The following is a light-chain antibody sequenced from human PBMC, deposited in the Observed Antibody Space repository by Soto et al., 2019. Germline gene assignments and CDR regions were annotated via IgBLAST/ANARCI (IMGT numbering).Light chain of an antibody. CDR2: DVS. CDR1: SSDVGGYNY. J-gene: IGLJ2*01. V-gene: IGLV2-14*01. CDR3: SSYTSGSTVV. Sequence: QSVLTQPASVSGSPGQSIAISCTGTSSDVGGYNYVSWYQQHPGKAPKLMIYDVSNRPSGVSNRFSGSKSGNTASLTISGLQAEDEADYYCSSYTSGSTVVFGGGTKVTAL.